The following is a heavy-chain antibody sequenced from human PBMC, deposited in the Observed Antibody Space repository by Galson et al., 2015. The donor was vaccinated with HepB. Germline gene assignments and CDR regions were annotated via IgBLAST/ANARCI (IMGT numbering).Heavy chain of an antibody. CDR3: ARDSSYDSSGYYYFYYYYYYMDV. J-gene: IGHJ6*03. Sequence: SLRLSCAASGFTFSSYGMHWVRQAPGKGLEWVAVIWYDGSNKYYADSVKGRFTISRDNSKNTLYLQMNSLRAEDTAVYYCARDSSYDSSGYYYFYYYYYYMDVWGKGTTVTVSS. V-gene: IGHV3-33*01. CDR2: IWYDGSNK. D-gene: IGHD3-22*01. CDR1: GFTFSSYG.